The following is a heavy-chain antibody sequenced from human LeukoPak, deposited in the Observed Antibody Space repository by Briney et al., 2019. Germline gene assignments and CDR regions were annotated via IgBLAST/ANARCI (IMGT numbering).Heavy chain of an antibody. D-gene: IGHD3-16*01. V-gene: IGHV3-33*06. CDR1: GFTFSSYG. Sequence: PGGSLRLSCAASGFTFSSYGMHWVRQAPGKGLEWVAVIWYDGSNKYYADSVKGRFTISRDNSKNTLYLQMNSLRAEDTAVYYCAKDLGKGDLWFDSWGQGTLVTVSS. J-gene: IGHJ5*01. CDR2: IWYDGSNK. CDR3: AKDLGKGDLWFDS.